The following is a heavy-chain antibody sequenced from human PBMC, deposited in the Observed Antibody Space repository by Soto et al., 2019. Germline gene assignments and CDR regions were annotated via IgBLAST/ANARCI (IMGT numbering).Heavy chain of an antibody. V-gene: IGHV4-34*01. J-gene: IGHJ6*03. D-gene: IGHD6-6*01. CDR2: INHSGST. CDR1: GGSFSGYY. CDR3: ARGIVDRPYYYYYMDV. Sequence: SETLSLTCAVYGGSFSGYYWSWIRQPPGKGLEWIGEINHSGSTNYNPSLKSRVTISVDTSKNQFSLKLSSVTAADTAVYYCARGIVDRPYYYYYMDVWCKGITVTVS.